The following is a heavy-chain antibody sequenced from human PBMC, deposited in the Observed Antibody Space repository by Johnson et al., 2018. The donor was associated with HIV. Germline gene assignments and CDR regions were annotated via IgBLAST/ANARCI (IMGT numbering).Heavy chain of an antibody. CDR1: GFIFSDYA. CDR2: TSYDEIKK. Sequence: QVLLVESGGGVVQPGRSLRLSCAASGFIFSDYAMHWVRLAPGKGLEWVAVTSYDEIKKNYADSVKGRFTISRDNSKNTLYLQMNSLRAEDTAVYYCAKDLGDAVGTTHDAFEIWGQGTMVTVSS. V-gene: IGHV3-30*04. CDR3: AKDLGDAVGTTHDAFEI. J-gene: IGHJ3*02. D-gene: IGHD1-26*01.